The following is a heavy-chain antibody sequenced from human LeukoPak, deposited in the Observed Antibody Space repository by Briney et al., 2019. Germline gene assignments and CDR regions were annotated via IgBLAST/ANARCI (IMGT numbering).Heavy chain of an antibody. Sequence: SETLSLTCTVSGGSISSYYWSWIRQPAGKGLEWIGRIYTSGSTNYNPSLKSRVTMSVDTSKNQFSLKLSSVTAADTDVYYCARIYPEAPMVRGSWNNYYMDVWGKGTTVTVSS. D-gene: IGHD3-10*01. V-gene: IGHV4-4*07. CDR3: ARIYPEAPMVRGSWNNYYMDV. CDR2: IYTSGST. J-gene: IGHJ6*03. CDR1: GGSISSYY.